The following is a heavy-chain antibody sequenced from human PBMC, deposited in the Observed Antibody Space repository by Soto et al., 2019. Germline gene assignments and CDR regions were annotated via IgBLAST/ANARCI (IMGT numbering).Heavy chain of an antibody. CDR3: AREGGVTPPDYYYGMDV. CDR1: GGTFSSYA. CDR2: IIPIFGTA. J-gene: IGHJ6*02. D-gene: IGHD2-21*02. V-gene: IGHV1-69*12. Sequence: QVQLVQSGAEVKKPGSSVKVSCTASGGTFSSYAISWVRQAPGQGLEWMGGIIPIFGTANYAQKFQGRVTITADESTSTAYMELSSLRSEDTAVYYCAREGGVTPPDYYYGMDVWGQGTTVTVSS.